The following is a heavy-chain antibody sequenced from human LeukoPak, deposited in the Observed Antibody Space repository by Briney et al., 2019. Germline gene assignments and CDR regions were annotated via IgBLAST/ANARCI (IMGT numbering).Heavy chain of an antibody. D-gene: IGHD3-9*01. J-gene: IGHJ4*02. Sequence: GGSLRLSCAASGFTFSSYGMHWVRQAPGKGLEWVAVISYDGSSKYYADSVKGRFTISRDNSKNTLYLQMNSLRAEDTAVYYCARDPYDILTGYPDYWGQGTLVTVSS. V-gene: IGHV3-30*03. CDR3: ARDPYDILTGYPDY. CDR2: ISYDGSSK. CDR1: GFTFSSYG.